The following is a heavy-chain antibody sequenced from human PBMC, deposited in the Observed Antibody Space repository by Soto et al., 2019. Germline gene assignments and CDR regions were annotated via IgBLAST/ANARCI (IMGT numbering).Heavy chain of an antibody. CDR2: ISTDGSIT. J-gene: IGHJ4*02. V-gene: IGHV3-74*01. D-gene: IGHD2-8*01. CDR1: GLIFSNYK. Sequence: EVQLVESGGGLVQPGGSLRLSCAASGLIFSNYKMHWVRQAPGKGLVWVSRISTDGSITDYADSVQGRFTGSRDNAKNTLYLQMNSLRVDDTAVYYCARDTNGLHYWGQGTLVTVSS. CDR3: ARDTNGLHY.